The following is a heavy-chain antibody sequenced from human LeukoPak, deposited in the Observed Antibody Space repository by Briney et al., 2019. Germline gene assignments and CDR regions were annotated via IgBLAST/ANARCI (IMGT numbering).Heavy chain of an antibody. J-gene: IGHJ6*04. V-gene: IGHV1-69*01. Sequence: GSSVKVSCKASGGTFSSHAISWVRQAPGQGLEWLGGIIPIFGTAHYAQKFQGRVTITADESTSTAYMELSSLRSEDTAVYYCARDLWDPEVSEPAAMIGYYGMDVWGKGTTVTVSS. D-gene: IGHD2-2*01. CDR1: GGTFSSHA. CDR3: ARDLWDPEVSEPAAMIGYYGMDV. CDR2: IIPIFGTA.